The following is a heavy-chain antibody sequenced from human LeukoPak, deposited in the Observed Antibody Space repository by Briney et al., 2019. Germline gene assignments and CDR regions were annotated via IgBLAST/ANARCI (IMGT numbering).Heavy chain of an antibody. J-gene: IGHJ4*02. CDR3: AKDTAAWAAAGFDY. CDR1: GFTFSTYA. Sequence: GGSLRLSCAASGFTFSTYAMSWVRQAPGKGLEWVSVISGSGGGTYYADSVKGRFTISRDNSKNTLNLQMNSLRAEDTAVYYCAKDTAAWAAAGFDYWGQGTLVTVSS. CDR2: ISGSGGGT. D-gene: IGHD6-13*01. V-gene: IGHV3-23*01.